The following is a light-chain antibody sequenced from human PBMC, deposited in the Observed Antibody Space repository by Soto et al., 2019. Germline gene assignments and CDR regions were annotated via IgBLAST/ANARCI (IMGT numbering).Light chain of an antibody. CDR1: QGISSY. CDR2: AAS. J-gene: IGKJ4*01. Sequence: IRLTQSPSSLSATVGDRVTITCRTSQGISSYLGWYQQKPGKAPNLLIYAASTLQSGVPSRFSGSGSGTEFSLTISSLQPDDFATYYCQQYKSFSLTFGGGTKVDIK. CDR3: QQYKSFSLT. V-gene: IGKV1-9*01.